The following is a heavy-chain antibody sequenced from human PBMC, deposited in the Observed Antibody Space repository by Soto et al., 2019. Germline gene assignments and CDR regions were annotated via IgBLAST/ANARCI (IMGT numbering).Heavy chain of an antibody. Sequence: QVQLQQWGAGLLKPSETLSLTCAVYGGSFSGYYWSWIRQPPGKGLEWIGEINHSGSTNYNPSLMSRVTISVDTSKNQFSLKLSSVTAADTAVYYCARELRYYYGMDVWGQGTTVTVSS. CDR1: GGSFSGYY. CDR3: ARELRYYYGMDV. CDR2: INHSGST. J-gene: IGHJ6*02. V-gene: IGHV4-34*01.